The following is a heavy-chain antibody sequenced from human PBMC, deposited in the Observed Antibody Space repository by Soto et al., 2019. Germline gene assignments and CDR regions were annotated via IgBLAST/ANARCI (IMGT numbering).Heavy chain of an antibody. CDR2: FSGSGGGT. J-gene: IGHJ6*02. Sequence: GGSLRLSCAASGFTFSSYPMTWVRQAPGKGLEWVSTFSGSGGGTYYAESVKGRFTISRDNSKNTLYLQMSSLRAEDTAVYYCAKPLGGYPYYGMDVWGQGTTVTVSS. CDR1: GFTFSSYP. CDR3: AKPLGGYPYYGMDV. V-gene: IGHV3-23*01. D-gene: IGHD5-18*01.